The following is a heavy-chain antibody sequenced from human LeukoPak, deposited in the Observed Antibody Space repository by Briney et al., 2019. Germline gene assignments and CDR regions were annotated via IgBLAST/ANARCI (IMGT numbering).Heavy chain of an antibody. CDR1: GGTFSSYA. CDR2: IIPIFGTA. Sequence: ASVKVSCKASGGTFSSYAISWVRQAPGQGLEWMGGIIPIFGTANYAQKFQGRVTITADESTSTAYMELSSLRSEDTAVYYCASNDYYDSSGYYEDWGQGTLVIVSS. V-gene: IGHV1-69*13. CDR3: ASNDYYDSSGYYED. J-gene: IGHJ4*02. D-gene: IGHD3-22*01.